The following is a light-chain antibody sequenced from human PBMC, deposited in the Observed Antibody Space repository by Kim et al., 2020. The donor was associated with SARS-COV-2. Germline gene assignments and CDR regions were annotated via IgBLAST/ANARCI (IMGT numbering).Light chain of an antibody. V-gene: IGLV1-40*01. J-gene: IGLJ1*01. Sequence: RVTISCTGSSSNIGAGYDVHWYQHLPGTAPKLLIYGNNNRPSGVPDRFSGSKSGTSASLAITGLQAEDEADYYCQSYDNSLSGYVFATGTKVTVL. CDR3: QSYDNSLSGYV. CDR1: SSNIGAGYD. CDR2: GNN.